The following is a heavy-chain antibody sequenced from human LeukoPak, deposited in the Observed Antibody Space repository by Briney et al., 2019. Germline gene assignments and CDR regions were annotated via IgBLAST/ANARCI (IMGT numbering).Heavy chain of an antibody. CDR3: ARGMQWLKS. Sequence: GGSLRLSCAASGFTFSSYSMNWVRQAPGKGLEWVSYISSSSSTVYYADSVKGRFTISRDDAKNSLYLQMNSLRAEDTAVYYCARGMQWLKSWGQGTLVTVSS. CDR1: GFTFSSYS. D-gene: IGHD6-19*01. CDR2: ISSSSSTV. J-gene: IGHJ4*02. V-gene: IGHV3-48*01.